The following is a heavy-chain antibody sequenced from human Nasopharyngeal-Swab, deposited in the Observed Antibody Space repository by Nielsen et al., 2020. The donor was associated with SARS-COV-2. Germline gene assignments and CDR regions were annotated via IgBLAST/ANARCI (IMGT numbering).Heavy chain of an antibody. CDR3: ARDGDCIRTSCYGYYYGMDV. Sequence: SVKVSCKASGGIFGSYAVSWVRQAPGQGLEWMGRIIFMVGVANYAQTFQGRVTITADKSTSTAYMELSSLRSEDTAVYYCARDGDCIRTSCYGYYYGMDVRGQGTTVTVSS. V-gene: IGHV1-69*04. D-gene: IGHD2-2*01. CDR2: IIFMVGVA. CDR1: GGIFGSYA. J-gene: IGHJ6*02.